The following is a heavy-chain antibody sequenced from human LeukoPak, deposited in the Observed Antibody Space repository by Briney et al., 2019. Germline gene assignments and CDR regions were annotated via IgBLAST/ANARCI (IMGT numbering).Heavy chain of an antibody. J-gene: IGHJ2*01. D-gene: IGHD6-19*01. Sequence: QPGRSLRLSCAASGFTFDDYAMHWVRHAPGKGLEWVSGISWNSGSIGYADSVKGRFTISRDNAKNSLYLQMNSLRAEDTALYYCAKDRQWGSGSYWYFDLWGRGTLVTVSS. CDR1: GFTFDDYA. CDR2: ISWNSGSI. V-gene: IGHV3-9*01. CDR3: AKDRQWGSGSYWYFDL.